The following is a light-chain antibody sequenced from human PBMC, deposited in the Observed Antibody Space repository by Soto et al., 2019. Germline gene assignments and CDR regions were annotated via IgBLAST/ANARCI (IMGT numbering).Light chain of an antibody. CDR2: QDS. J-gene: IGLJ1*01. V-gene: IGLV3-1*01. Sequence: SYELTQPPSVSVSPGQTASITCSGDKLGDKYACWYQQKPGQSPVLVIYQDSKRPSGIPERFSGSNSGNTATLTISGTQAMDEADYYCQAWDSSTAFYVFGPGTKVIVL. CDR3: QAWDSSTAFYV. CDR1: KLGDKY.